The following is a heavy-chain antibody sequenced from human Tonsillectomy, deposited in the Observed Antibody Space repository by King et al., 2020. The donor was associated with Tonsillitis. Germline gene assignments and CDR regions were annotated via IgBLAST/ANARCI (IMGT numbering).Heavy chain of an antibody. CDR2: TLPMFAP. D-gene: IGHD5-12*01. CDR3: ASPRAKLIRGSYDDSMDV. Sequence: QLVQSGPEVKKPGSSVKVSCKASGVTFNSFISWVRHAPGPGLEWLGGTLPMFAPTSSQQFHGRVTITAAESTSTAYMELSSRRTEDTAVYYCASPRAKLIRGSYDDSMDVWGQGTTVTVSS. J-gene: IGHJ6*02. CDR1: GVTFNSF. V-gene: IGHV1-69*01.